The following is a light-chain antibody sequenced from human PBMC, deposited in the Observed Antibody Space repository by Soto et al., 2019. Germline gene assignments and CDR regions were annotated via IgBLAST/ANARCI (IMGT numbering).Light chain of an antibody. CDR1: QSVSRSY. CDR2: DAS. J-gene: IGKJ1*01. CDR3: QPYGSSRT. Sequence: IILTQSPATLSLSPGERATLSCWASQSVSRSYVAWYQHRPGLAPRLLIHDASSRATGIPDRFSGSGSGTFFPLTISRLHPEYFAVYYCQPYGSSRTFGQGTKVDIK. V-gene: IGKV3D-20*01.